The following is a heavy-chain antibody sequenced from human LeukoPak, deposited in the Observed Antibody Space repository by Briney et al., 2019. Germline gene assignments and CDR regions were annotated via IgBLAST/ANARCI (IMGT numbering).Heavy chain of an antibody. D-gene: IGHD3-9*01. V-gene: IGHV3-23*01. Sequence: GGSLGLSCAASGFTFRNYALSWVRQAPGKGLEWVSSIGTSDNATYYADSVKGRFTISRDNSKNTLYLQMNSLRAEDTAVYYCARDQAFDWYYYYYGMDVWGLGTTVSVSS. J-gene: IGHJ6*02. CDR3: ARDQAFDWYYYYYGMDV. CDR1: GFTFRNYA. CDR2: IGTSDNAT.